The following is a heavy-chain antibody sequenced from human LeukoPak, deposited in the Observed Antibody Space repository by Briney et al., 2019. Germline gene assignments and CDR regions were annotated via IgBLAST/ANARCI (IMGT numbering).Heavy chain of an antibody. CDR3: AKDQVVVITLDYFDY. J-gene: IGHJ4*02. CDR2: ISGSGGST. CDR1: VFTSSIYA. Sequence: GGSLRLSCAASVFTSSIYAMSSVRHAPGKGLEWVSPISGSGGSTYYADSVKGGFTISRDNSKNTLYLQMNSLRAEDTAVYYCAKDQVVVITLDYFDYWGEGTLVTVSS. V-gene: IGHV3-23*01. D-gene: IGHD3-22*01.